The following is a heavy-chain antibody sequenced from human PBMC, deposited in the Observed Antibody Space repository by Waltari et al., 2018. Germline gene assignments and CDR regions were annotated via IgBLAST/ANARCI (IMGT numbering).Heavy chain of an antibody. Sequence: EVQLVESGGGLVQPGGSLRLSCAASGFTFSSTWLSWVRQAPGKGLEWVANIKQDGSEKYYVDSVKGRFTISRDNAKNSLYLQMNSLRAEDTAVYYCARGKVRYYYMDVWGKGTTVTVSS. D-gene: IGHD1-1*01. CDR2: IKQDGSEK. J-gene: IGHJ6*03. V-gene: IGHV3-7*01. CDR3: ARGKVRYYYMDV. CDR1: GFTFSSTW.